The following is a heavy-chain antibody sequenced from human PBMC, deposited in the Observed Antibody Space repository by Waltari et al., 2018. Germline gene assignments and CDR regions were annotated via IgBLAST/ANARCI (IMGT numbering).Heavy chain of an antibody. J-gene: IGHJ6*03. V-gene: IGHV3-21*01. CDR1: GFPFSSYS. Sequence: EVQLVESGGGLVKPGGSLRLSCAASGFPFSSYSMNWVRHAPGKGLEWVSSISSSSSYIDYADSVKGRLTISRDNAKNSLYLQRNSRRAEDTAVYYCARDAEMVAVDFYMDVWGKGTTVTVSS. CDR2: ISSSSSYI. D-gene: IGHD2-15*01. CDR3: ARDAEMVAVDFYMDV.